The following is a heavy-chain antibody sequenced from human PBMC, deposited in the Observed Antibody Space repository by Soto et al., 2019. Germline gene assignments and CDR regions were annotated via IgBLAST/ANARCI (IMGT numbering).Heavy chain of an antibody. CDR1: VFSFSSNS. CDR3: AIFSPIGSYSTGY. CDR2: ISSSSSYI. D-gene: IGHD1-26*01. J-gene: IGHJ4*02. V-gene: IGHV3-21*01. Sequence: GASLRRSCKRSVFSFSSNSMVWLRPAPGRGLDWVSSISSSSSYIYYADSVKGRFTISRDNAKNTLYLQMNSLRAEDTAIYYCAIFSPIGSYSTGYWGQGTLVTVSS.